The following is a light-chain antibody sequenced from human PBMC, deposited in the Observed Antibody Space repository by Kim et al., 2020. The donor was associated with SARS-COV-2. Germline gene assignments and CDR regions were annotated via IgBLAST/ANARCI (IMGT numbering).Light chain of an antibody. J-gene: IGKJ5*01. CDR1: QSDSSN. CDR3: QQYDAWPST. CDR2: GAS. Sequence: ERVMTQSPATLSVSPGERVTLSCRASQSDSSNIGWYQQKPGQAPRLLIYGASSRATGIPARFSGSGSGTEFTLTISSLQSEDFAIYYCQQYDAWPSTFGQGTRLEIK. V-gene: IGKV3D-15*01.